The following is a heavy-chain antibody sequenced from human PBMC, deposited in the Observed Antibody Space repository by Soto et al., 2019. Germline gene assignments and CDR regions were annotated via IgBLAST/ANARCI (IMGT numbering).Heavy chain of an antibody. CDR2: INPNSGGT. Sequence: GASVKVSCKASGYTFTGYYMHWVRQAPGQGLEWMGWINPNSGGTNCAQKFQGRVTMTRDTSISTAYMELSRLRSDDTAVYYCARGSSSSDNWFDPWGQGTQVTVSS. D-gene: IGHD6-6*01. CDR3: ARGSSSSDNWFDP. CDR1: GYTFTGYY. J-gene: IGHJ5*02. V-gene: IGHV1-2*02.